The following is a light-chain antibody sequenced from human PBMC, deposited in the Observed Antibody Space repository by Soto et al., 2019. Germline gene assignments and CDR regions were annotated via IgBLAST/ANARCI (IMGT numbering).Light chain of an antibody. CDR3: QQYNSYPYT. CDR1: QSISSW. V-gene: IGKV1-5*03. CDR2: EAS. J-gene: IGKJ2*01. Sequence: DIQMTQSPSTLSASVGDRVTITCRASQSISSWLAWYQQKPGKAPNVLIYEASSLESGVPSRFSGSESGTEFTLTINGLQPDDFATYYCQQYNSYPYTFGQGTKLEIK.